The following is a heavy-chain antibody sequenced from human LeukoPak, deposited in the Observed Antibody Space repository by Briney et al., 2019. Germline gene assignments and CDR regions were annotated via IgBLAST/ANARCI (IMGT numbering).Heavy chain of an antibody. D-gene: IGHD6-19*01. CDR2: IDWDDDK. CDR1: GFSLSTSGMC. V-gene: IGHV2-70*11. Sequence: SGPTLVNPTQTLTLTCTFSGFSLSTSGMCVSWIRQPPGKALEWLARIDWDDDKYYSTSLKTRLTISKDTSKNQVVLTMTNMDPVDTATYYCARTPSAVAGTDYYYMDVWAKGPRSPSP. J-gene: IGHJ6*03. CDR3: ARTPSAVAGTDYYYMDV.